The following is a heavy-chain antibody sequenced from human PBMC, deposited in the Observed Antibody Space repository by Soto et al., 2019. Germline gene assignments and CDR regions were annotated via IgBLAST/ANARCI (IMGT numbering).Heavy chain of an antibody. CDR3: ARGILSSSWTNWFDP. Sequence: PAKASSKASRYTITSKDMNWAQHDTRQGLEWMGWMNPNSGNTGYAQKFQGRVTMTRNTSISTAYMELSSLRSEDTAVYYCARGILSSSWTNWFDPWGQGTLVTV. CDR1: RYTITSKD. D-gene: IGHD6-13*01. CDR2: MNPNSGNT. J-gene: IGHJ5*02. V-gene: IGHV1-8*01.